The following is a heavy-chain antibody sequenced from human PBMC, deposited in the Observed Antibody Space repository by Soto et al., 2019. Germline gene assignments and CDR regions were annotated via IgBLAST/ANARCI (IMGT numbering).Heavy chain of an antibody. CDR1: GYSFTSYW. CDR2: IYPGDSDT. CDR3: ARLVRYCSSTSCPNWFDP. V-gene: IGHV5-51*01. J-gene: IGHJ5*02. Sequence: PGESLKISCKGSGYSFTSYWIGWVRQMPGKGLEWMGIIYPGDSDTRYSPSFQGQVTISADKSISTAYLQWSSLKASDTAMYYCARLVRYCSSTSCPNWFDPWGRGTLVTVSS. D-gene: IGHD2-2*01.